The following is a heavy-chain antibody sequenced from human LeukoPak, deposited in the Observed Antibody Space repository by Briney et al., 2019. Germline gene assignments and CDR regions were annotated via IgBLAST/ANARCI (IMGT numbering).Heavy chain of an antibody. CDR2: IYYSGST. D-gene: IGHD6-6*01. Sequence: TSETLSLTCTVSGDSISSSSYYWGWIRQPPGKGLEWIGSIYYSGSTYYNPSLKSRVTISVDTSKNQFSLKLSSVTAADTAVYYCARLTASGIAARPMGFDYWGQGTLVTVSS. CDR1: GDSISSSSYY. J-gene: IGHJ4*02. CDR3: ARLTASGIAARPMGFDY. V-gene: IGHV4-39*01.